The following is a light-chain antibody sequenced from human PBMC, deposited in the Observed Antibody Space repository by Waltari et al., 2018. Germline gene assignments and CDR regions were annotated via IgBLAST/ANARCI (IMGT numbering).Light chain of an antibody. Sequence: QSALTQPDSVSGSPGQSITISCTGTSSDVGGYNHVSWYQQDPGKVPKLIIYDVSERPSGVSDRFSGSKSGNTASLTISGVQAEDETDYYCSSYTNRNTLIFGGGTKLTVL. CDR2: DVS. V-gene: IGLV2-14*01. CDR3: SSYTNRNTLI. CDR1: SSDVGGYNH. J-gene: IGLJ2*01.